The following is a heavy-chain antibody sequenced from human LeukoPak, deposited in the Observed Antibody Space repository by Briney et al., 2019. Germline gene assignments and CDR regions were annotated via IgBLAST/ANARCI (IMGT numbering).Heavy chain of an antibody. Sequence: PGGSLRLSCAASGFTVSSNYMSWVRQAPGKGLEWVSVIYSGGSTYYADSVKGRFTISRDNSKNTLYLQMNSLRAEDTAVYYCARDTHWGYFDWLPRGYYYYGMDVWGQGTTVTVSS. CDR2: IYSGGST. D-gene: IGHD3-9*01. J-gene: IGHJ6*02. CDR3: ARDTHWGYFDWLPRGYYYYGMDV. CDR1: GFTVSSNY. V-gene: IGHV3-53*01.